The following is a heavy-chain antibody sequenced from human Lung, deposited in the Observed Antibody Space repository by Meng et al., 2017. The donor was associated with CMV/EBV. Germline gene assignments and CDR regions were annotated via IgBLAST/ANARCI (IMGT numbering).Heavy chain of an antibody. CDR3: ATVRYYYDSSGYPYY. D-gene: IGHD3-22*01. V-gene: IGHV3-7*01. CDR1: GFTFSSYW. J-gene: IGHJ4*02. CDR2: IKQDGSEK. Sequence: GESLKISCAAPGFTFSSYWMSWVRQAPGKGLEWVANIKQDGSEKYYVDSVKGRFTISRDNAKNSLYLQMNSLRAEDTAVYYCATVRYYYDSSGYPYYWGKG.